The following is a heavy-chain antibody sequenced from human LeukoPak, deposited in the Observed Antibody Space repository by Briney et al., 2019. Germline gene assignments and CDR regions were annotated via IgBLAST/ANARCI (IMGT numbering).Heavy chain of an antibody. V-gene: IGHV1-69*13. D-gene: IGHD2-2*01. Sequence: GASVKVSCKASGGTFSSYAISWVRQAPGQGLEWMGGIIPIFGTANYAQKFQGRVTITADESTSTAYMELSSLRSEDTAVYYCTLGGSTSRQTYVSLKDAFDIWGQGTMVTVSS. J-gene: IGHJ3*02. CDR2: IIPIFGTA. CDR1: GGTFSSYA. CDR3: TLGGSTSRQTYVSLKDAFDI.